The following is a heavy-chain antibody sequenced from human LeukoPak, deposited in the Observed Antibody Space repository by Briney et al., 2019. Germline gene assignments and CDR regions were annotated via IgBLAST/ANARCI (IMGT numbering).Heavy chain of an antibody. D-gene: IGHD2-21*02. CDR1: VGSISRYY. Sequence: SETQSLTCTVSVGSISRYYWSWIRQPPGKGLEWLGYIYYCGSTNYNPSLKSRVTIPVDTSKNQFSLKLSSVTAADTAVYYCAREIVVVTAIRQRWFDPWGQGTLVTVSS. CDR2: IYYCGST. CDR3: AREIVVVTAIRQRWFDP. J-gene: IGHJ5*02. V-gene: IGHV4-59*01.